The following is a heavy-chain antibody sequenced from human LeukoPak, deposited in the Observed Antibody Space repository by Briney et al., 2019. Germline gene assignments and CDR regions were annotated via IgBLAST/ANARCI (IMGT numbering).Heavy chain of an antibody. D-gene: IGHD3-22*01. J-gene: IGHJ6*03. CDR1: GFTFSSYA. V-gene: IGHV3-20*04. CDR3: ARDYYDSSGYPNYYYYYYMDV. CDR2: INWNSDSI. Sequence: GGSLRLSCAASGFTFSSYAMSWVRQAPGKGLEWVSGINWNSDSIGYAVRGRFTISRDNAKNSLYLQMNSLRAEDTAVYYCARDYYDSSGYPNYYYYYYMDVWGKGTTVTVSS.